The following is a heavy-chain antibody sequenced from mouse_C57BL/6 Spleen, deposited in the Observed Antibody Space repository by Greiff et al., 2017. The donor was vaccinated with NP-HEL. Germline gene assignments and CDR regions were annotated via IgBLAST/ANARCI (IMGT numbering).Heavy chain of an antibody. J-gene: IGHJ4*01. CDR2: IYPGDGDT. D-gene: IGHD2-4*01. Sequence: QVQLQQSGAELVKPGASVKISCKASGYAFSSYWMNWVKQRPGKGLEWIGQIYPGDGDTNYNGKFKGKATLTADKSSSTAYMQLSSLTSEDSAVYFCARSEDDYGYYAMDYWGQGTSVTVSS. CDR1: GYAFSSYW. V-gene: IGHV1-80*01. CDR3: ARSEDDYGYYAMDY.